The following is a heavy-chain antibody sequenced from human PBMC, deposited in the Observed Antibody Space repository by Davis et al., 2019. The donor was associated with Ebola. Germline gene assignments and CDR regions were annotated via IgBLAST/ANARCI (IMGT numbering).Heavy chain of an antibody. D-gene: IGHD6-13*01. CDR2: ISISTDTI. CDR3: ARFGYSSTWPYDAFDI. Sequence: PGGSLRLSCAVSGFSVTSTYVSWIRQPPGKGLEWVSSISISTDTIHYADSVRGRFTISRDNARNLLYLQMNSLRAEDTAVYYCARFGYSSTWPYDAFDIWGRGTMVTVSS. CDR1: GFSVTSTY. V-gene: IGHV3-11*01. J-gene: IGHJ3*02.